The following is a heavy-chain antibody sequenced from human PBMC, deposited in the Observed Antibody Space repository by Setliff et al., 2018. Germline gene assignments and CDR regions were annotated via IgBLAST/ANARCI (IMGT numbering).Heavy chain of an antibody. CDR3: ARDATYYYDTSGHYSDYFDY. J-gene: IGHJ4*02. V-gene: IGHV3-21*04. CDR2: ISSSSSYI. CDR1: GGSISSSS. Sequence: PSETLSLTCTVSGGSISSSSYYWGWIRQPPGKGLEWVSSISSSSSYIYYADSVKGRFTISRDNSKNTIYLQMNSLRADDTAVYYCARDATYYYDTSGHYSDYFDYWAQGTLVTVSS. D-gene: IGHD3-22*01.